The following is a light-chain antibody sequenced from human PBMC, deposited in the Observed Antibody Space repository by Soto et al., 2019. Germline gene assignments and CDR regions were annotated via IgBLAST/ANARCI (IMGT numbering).Light chain of an antibody. J-gene: IGKJ1*01. CDR2: WAS. V-gene: IGKV4-1*01. Sequence: DIVMTQSPDSLAVSLGERATINCKSSQSVFYSSNNKNCLAWYQQKPGQPPKLLIYWASTRESGVPDRFSGSGSGTDFTLDISSLQAEDVAVYYCQQYSSTPPWTFGQGTKVEIK. CDR1: QSVFYSSNNKNC. CDR3: QQYSSTPPWT.